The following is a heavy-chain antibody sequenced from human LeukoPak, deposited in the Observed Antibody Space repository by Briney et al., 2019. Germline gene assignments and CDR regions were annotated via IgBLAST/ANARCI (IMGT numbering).Heavy chain of an antibody. CDR2: ISGSGGST. CDR1: GFTFSSYG. J-gene: IGHJ4*02. CDR3: ARDAYYDFWSGYPRYFDY. Sequence: GGSLRLSCAASGFTFSSYGMSWVRQAPGKGLEWVSAISGSGGSTYYADSVKGRFTISRDNSKNTLYLQMNSLRAEDTAVYYCARDAYYDFWSGYPRYFDYWGQGTLVTVSS. V-gene: IGHV3-23*01. D-gene: IGHD3-3*01.